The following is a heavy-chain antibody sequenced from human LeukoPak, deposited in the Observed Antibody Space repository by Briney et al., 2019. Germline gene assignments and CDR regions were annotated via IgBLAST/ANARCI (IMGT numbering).Heavy chain of an antibody. D-gene: IGHD2-2*02. J-gene: IGHJ4*02. CDR2: ISGSGGST. Sequence: GGSLRLSCAASGFTFSSYAMSWVRQAPGRGLEWVSAISGSGGSTYYADSVKGRFTISRDNSKNTLYLQMNSLRAEDTAVYYCAKDLGVLYRYNYFDYWGQGTLVTVSS. CDR3: AKDLGVLYRYNYFDY. V-gene: IGHV3-23*01. CDR1: GFTFSSYA.